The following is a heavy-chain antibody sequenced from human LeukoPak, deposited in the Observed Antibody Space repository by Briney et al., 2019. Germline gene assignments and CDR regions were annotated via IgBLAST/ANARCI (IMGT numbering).Heavy chain of an antibody. D-gene: IGHD2-8*01. J-gene: IGHJ4*02. CDR1: GGSFSSGSYY. CDR3: ARNNTLMMYPRGGEDKGFDY. CDR2: IYYSGST. V-gene: IGHV4-39*01. Sequence: SETLSLTCTVSGGSFSSGSYYWGWIRQPPGKGLEWIGSIYYSGSTHYNPSLKSRVTISVDTSKNEFSLKLSSVTAADTAVYYCARNNTLMMYPRGGEDKGFDYWGQGTLVTVSS.